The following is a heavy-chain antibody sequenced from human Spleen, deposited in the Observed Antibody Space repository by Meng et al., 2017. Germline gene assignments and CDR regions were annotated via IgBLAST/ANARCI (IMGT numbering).Heavy chain of an antibody. CDR2: INPNSGGT. Sequence: ASVKVSCKASGYTFTGYYMHWVRQAPGQGLEWMGRINPNSGGTNYAQKFQGRVTMTRDTSISTAYMELSRLRSDDTAVYYCARTIGGSYGMDVWGQGTTVTVSS. D-gene: IGHD1-26*01. CDR3: ARTIGGSYGMDV. CDR1: GYTFTGYY. J-gene: IGHJ6*02. V-gene: IGHV1-2*06.